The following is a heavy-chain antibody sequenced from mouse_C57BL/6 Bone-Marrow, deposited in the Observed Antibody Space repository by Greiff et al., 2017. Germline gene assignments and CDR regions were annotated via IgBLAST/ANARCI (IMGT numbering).Heavy chain of an antibody. CDR1: GFNIKDDY. CDR3: TTYPVRRAWFAY. CDR2: IDPENGDT. Sequence: VQLQQSGAELVRPGASVKLSCTASGFNIKDDYMHWVKQRPEQGLEWIGWIDPENGDTEYASKFQGKATITADTSSNTAYLQLSSLTSEDTAVYYSTTYPVRRAWFAYWGQGTLVTVSA. V-gene: IGHV14-4*01. J-gene: IGHJ3*01.